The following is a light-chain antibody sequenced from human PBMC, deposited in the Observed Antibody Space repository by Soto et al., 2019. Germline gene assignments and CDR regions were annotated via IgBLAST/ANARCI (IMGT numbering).Light chain of an antibody. V-gene: IGKV3-11*01. CDR1: QSVSRY. Sequence: EIVLTQSPATLSLSPGERATLSCRASQSVSRYLAWYQQKPGQAPRLLIYDASNRATGIPARFGGSGSGTDFTLTISSLEPEDFADYYFQQRNNWPQLTCGGGTKVEIK. CDR2: DAS. CDR3: QQRNNWPQLT. J-gene: IGKJ4*01.